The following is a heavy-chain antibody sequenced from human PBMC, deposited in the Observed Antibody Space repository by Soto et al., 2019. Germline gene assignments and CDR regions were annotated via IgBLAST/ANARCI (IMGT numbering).Heavy chain of an antibody. CDR1: GGSFSGYY. V-gene: IGHV4-34*01. J-gene: IGHJ6*03. CDR2: INHSGST. D-gene: IGHD2-2*01. CDR3: ARVIVVVPAATMWGEYYYYYMDV. Sequence: SETLSLTCAVYGGSFSGYYWSWIRQPPGKGLEWIGEINHSGSTNYNPSLKSRVTISVDTSKNQFSLKLSSVTAADTAVYYCARVIVVVPAATMWGEYYYYYMDVWGKGTTVTV.